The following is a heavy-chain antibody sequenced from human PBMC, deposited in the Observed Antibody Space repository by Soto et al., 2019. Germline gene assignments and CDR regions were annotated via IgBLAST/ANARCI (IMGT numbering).Heavy chain of an antibody. CDR1: GDIFSGYS. D-gene: IGHD5-12*01. CDR3: VRDLGSGYDPGDY. CDR2: IIPIFGTT. Sequence: QVQLVQSGAEVKKPGSSVKVSCKTSGDIFSGYSISWVRQAPGQGLEWMGGIIPIFGTTNYAQRFHGRVTITAEKSTSTVYLEFYSLKSEDTAVYYCVRDLGSGYDPGDYWGQGTLVTVSS. J-gene: IGHJ4*02. V-gene: IGHV1-69*14.